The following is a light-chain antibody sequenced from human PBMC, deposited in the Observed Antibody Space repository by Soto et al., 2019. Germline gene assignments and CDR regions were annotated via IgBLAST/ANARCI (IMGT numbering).Light chain of an antibody. CDR1: SGHSSYA. CDR3: QTWGTGPLV. V-gene: IGLV4-69*01. J-gene: IGLJ2*01. Sequence: QPVLTQSPSASASLGASVKRTCTLSSGHSSYAIAWHQQQPEKGPRYLMKLNSDGSHSKGDGIPDRFSGSSSGAERYLTISSLQSEDEADYYCQTWGTGPLVFGGGTKVTVL. CDR2: LNSDGSH.